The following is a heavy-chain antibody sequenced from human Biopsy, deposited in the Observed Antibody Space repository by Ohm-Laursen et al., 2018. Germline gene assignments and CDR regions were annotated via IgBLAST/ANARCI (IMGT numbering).Heavy chain of an antibody. Sequence: GTLSLTCTVSGGSVSSNTNYWAWIRQPPGKGLEWIGSIFYSGIIYYNTSLKSRISISVDTSKNQFSLNLNSVTAADTAVYYCARHPTGFWFDPWGQGTLVIVSS. CDR2: IFYSGII. V-gene: IGHV4-39*01. J-gene: IGHJ5*02. CDR3: ARHPTGFWFDP. CDR1: GGSVSSNTNY.